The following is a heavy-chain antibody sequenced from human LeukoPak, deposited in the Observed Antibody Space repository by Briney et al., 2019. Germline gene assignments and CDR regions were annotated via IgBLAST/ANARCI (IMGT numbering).Heavy chain of an antibody. CDR2: IYHSGST. CDR1: GYSISSGYY. J-gene: IGHJ4*02. V-gene: IGHV4-38-2*02. Sequence: SGTLSLTCAVSGYSISSGYYLGGFRQPPGRGRGGFGSIYHSGSTYYNPSLKSLVTISVDTSKNQRSLKLSSVTAADTAAYNCARDTPSTWYPSTVDYWGQGNLVTASP. CDR3: ARDTPSTWYPSTVDY. D-gene: IGHD6-13*01.